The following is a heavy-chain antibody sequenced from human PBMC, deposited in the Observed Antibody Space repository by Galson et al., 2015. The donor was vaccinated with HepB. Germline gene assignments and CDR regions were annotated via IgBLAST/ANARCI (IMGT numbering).Heavy chain of an antibody. CDR2: TYYRSKWDN. CDR1: GDSVSSNSAA. J-gene: IGHJ6*02. CDR3: ARAEKYSSNWYEGLDV. Sequence: CAISGDSVSSNSAAWNWIRQSPSRGLEWLGRTYYRSKWDNSYAVSVKSRITINPDTSKNQFSLQLNSVTPEDTAVYYCARAEKYSSNWYEGLDVWGQGTTVTVSS. D-gene: IGHD6-13*01. V-gene: IGHV6-1*01.